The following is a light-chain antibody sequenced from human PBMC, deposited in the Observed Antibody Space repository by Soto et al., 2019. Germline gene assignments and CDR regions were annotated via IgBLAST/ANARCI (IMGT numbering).Light chain of an antibody. CDR1: PGPVTRTHY. J-gene: IGLJ3*02. CDR3: LLSYSGYVV. V-gene: IGLV7-46*01. Sequence: QAVVTQDPSLTVSPGGTVTLTCDSSPGPVTRTHYPYWFQQKPGQAPRTLIYDTCNRHSWTPARFSGSLLGGKAALALSCAQPEYEAEYHCLLSYSGYVVFGGGTKLTVL. CDR2: DTC.